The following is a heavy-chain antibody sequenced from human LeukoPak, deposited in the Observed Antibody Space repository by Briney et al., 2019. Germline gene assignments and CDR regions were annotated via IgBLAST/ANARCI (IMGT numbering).Heavy chain of an antibody. CDR1: GYIFTTYA. J-gene: IGHJ6*03. CDR2: ISAFNGNA. D-gene: IGHD6-19*01. V-gene: IGHV1-18*01. Sequence: ASVTVSCKASGYIFTTYAITWVRQAPGQGLEWMGGISAFNGNANYAQKFQGRVTLTTDTSTRTAYMELRSLRSEDTAVYYCARSGGSGSYYYYYMDVWGKGTTVTVSS. CDR3: ARSGGSGSYYYYYMDV.